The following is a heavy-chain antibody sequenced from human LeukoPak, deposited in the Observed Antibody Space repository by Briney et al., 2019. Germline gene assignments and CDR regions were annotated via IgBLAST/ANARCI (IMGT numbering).Heavy chain of an antibody. CDR2: ISYDGSNK. CDR3: AKDTPDSSAYYLEN. D-gene: IGHD3-22*01. V-gene: IGHV3-30*04. CDR1: GFTFSSYA. Sequence: ETGGSLRLSCAASGFTFSSYAMHWVRQAPGKGLEWVAVISYDGSNKYYADSVKGRFTISRDNSKNTLYVQMNGLRAEDTAVYYCAKDTPDSSAYYLENWGQGTLVTVSS. J-gene: IGHJ4*02.